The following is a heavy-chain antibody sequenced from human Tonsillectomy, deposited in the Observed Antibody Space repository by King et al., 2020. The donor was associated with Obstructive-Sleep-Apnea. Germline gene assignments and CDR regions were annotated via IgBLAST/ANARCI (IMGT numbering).Heavy chain of an antibody. CDR2: FDPEDGET. D-gene: IGHD1-26*01. V-gene: IGHV1-24*01. CDR1: GYTLTELS. CDR3: ATGSPYSGRYSAGWWMFDP. J-gene: IGHJ5*02. Sequence: QLVQSGAEVKKPGASVKVSCKVSGYTLTELSMHWVRQAPGKGLEWMGGFDPEDGETIYAQKFQGRVTMTEDTSTDTAYMELSSLRSEDTAVYYCATGSPYSGRYSAGWWMFDPWGQGTLVTVSS.